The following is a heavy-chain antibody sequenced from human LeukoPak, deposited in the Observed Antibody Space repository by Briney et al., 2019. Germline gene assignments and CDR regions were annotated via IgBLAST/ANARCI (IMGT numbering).Heavy chain of an antibody. CDR2: ISWNSGSI. J-gene: IGHJ4*02. CDR1: GFTFDDYA. V-gene: IGHV3-9*01. Sequence: GRSLRLSCAASGFTFDDYAMHWVRQAPGKGLEWVSGISWNSGSIGYADSVKGRFTISRDNAKNSLYLQMNSLRAEDTALYYCAKAPIQQQLVLDYWGQGTLVTVSS. D-gene: IGHD6-13*01. CDR3: AKAPIQQQLVLDY.